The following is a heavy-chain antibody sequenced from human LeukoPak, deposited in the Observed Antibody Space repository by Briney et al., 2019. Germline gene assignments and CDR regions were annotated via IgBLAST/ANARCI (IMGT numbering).Heavy chain of an antibody. CDR3: ARAIFGVVTSSYYMDV. D-gene: IGHD3-3*01. Sequence: ETSETLSLTCTVSGGSISSYYWSWIRQPPGKVLEWIGYIYTSGSTNYNPSLKSRVTISVDTSKNQFSLKLSSVTAADTAVHYCARAIFGVVTSSYYMDVWGKGTTVTVSS. CDR1: GGSISSYY. J-gene: IGHJ6*03. CDR2: IYTSGST. V-gene: IGHV4-4*09.